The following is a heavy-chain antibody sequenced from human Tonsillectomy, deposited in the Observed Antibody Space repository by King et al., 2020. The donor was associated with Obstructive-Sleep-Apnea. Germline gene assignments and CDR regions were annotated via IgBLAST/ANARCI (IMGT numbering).Heavy chain of an antibody. V-gene: IGHV4-39*07. D-gene: IGHD6-19*01. CDR3: ARVSVVGTDS. CDR2: FYFSGST. Sequence: LQLQESGPGLVKPSETLSLTCTVSGGSISSSSYYWGWIRQPPGEGLEWIGSFYFSGSTYYNSSLKSRVTISVDTSKNQFSLRRRSVTAADTAVYYCARVSVVGTDSWGQGTLVTVSS. CDR1: GGSISSSSYY. J-gene: IGHJ4*02.